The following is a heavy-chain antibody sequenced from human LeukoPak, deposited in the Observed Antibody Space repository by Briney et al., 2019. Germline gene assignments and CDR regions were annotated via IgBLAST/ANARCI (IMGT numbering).Heavy chain of an antibody. V-gene: IGHV4-38-2*02. CDR2: IYHSGST. D-gene: IGHD3-22*01. CDR3: ARAHAPLDYYDSSGYPVYFDY. CDR1: GYSISSGYY. J-gene: IGHJ4*02. Sequence: PSGTLSLTCTVSGYSISSGYYWGWIRQPPGKGLEWIGSIYHSGSTYYNPSLKSRITISVDTSKNQFSLKLSSVTAADTAVYYCARAHAPLDYYDSSGYPVYFDYWGQGTLVTVSS.